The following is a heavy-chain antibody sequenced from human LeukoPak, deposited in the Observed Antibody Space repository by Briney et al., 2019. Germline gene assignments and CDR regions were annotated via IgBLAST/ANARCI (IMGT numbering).Heavy chain of an antibody. V-gene: IGHV3-21*01. D-gene: IGHD3-3*01. J-gene: IGHJ4*02. CDR2: ISSSSYI. CDR1: GFTFSSYS. Sequence: PGGSLRLSCAASGFTFSSYSMNWVRQAPGKGLEWVSSISSSSYIYYADSVKGRFTISRDNAKNSLYLQMNSLRAEDTAVYYCARERLHYDFWSGYSFDYWGQGTLVTVSS. CDR3: ARERLHYDFWSGYSFDY.